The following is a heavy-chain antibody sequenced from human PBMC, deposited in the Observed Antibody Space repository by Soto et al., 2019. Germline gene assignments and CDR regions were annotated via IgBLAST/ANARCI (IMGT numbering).Heavy chain of an antibody. CDR1: GGSISSGGYY. CDR3: ATVVQLRYHCDY. Sequence: QVQLQESGPGLVKPSQTLSLTCTVSGGSISSGGYYWSWIRQHPGKGLEWIGYISYSGSTYYNPYLKSRVTISVDNSKNECSLKLSSVTAADTAVYYCATVVQLRYHCDYWGQGTLVTGSS. CDR2: ISYSGST. D-gene: IGHD5-18*01. V-gene: IGHV4-31*03. J-gene: IGHJ4*02.